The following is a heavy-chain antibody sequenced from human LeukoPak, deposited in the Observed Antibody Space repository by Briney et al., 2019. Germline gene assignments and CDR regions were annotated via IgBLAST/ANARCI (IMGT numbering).Heavy chain of an antibody. CDR2: ISSSGSTI. J-gene: IGHJ4*02. V-gene: IGHV3-11*01. Sequence: GGSLRLSCAASGFTFSDYYMSWIRQAPGKGLEWVSYISSSGSTIYYADSVKGRLTISRDNAKNSLYLQMNGLRAEDTAVYYCARDRKSYGYLGLVDYWGQGTLVTVSS. D-gene: IGHD5-18*01. CDR1: GFTFSDYY. CDR3: ARDRKSYGYLGLVDY.